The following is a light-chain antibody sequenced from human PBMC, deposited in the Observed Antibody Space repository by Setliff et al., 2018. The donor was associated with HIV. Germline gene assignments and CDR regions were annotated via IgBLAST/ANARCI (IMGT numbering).Light chain of an antibody. J-gene: IGLJ1*01. CDR1: STAIADYNY. CDR3: SSCINNNAPYV. V-gene: IGLV2-14*03. CDR2: DVN. Sequence: QSALTQPASVSGSPGQSITISCTATTSTAIADYNYLSWYQQHPSKAPKLLIFDVNSRPSGVSSRFYCSRSGNTASLTISDLQPEDEADYFCSSCINNNAPYVFGTGTNVTVL.